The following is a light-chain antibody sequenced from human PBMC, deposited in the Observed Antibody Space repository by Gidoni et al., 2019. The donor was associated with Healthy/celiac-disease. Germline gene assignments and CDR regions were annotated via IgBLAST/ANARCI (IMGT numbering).Light chain of an antibody. CDR3: QTWGTGIRV. CDR1: RGHSSYA. J-gene: IGLJ3*02. CDR2: LNSDGSH. V-gene: IGLV4-69*01. Sequence: QLVLTQSPSASASLRASVKRTCTLSRGHSSYAIAWHQQQPEKGPRYLMKLNSDGSHSTGDGIPDRFSGSSSGAERYLTISSLQSEDEADYYCQTWGTGIRVFGGGTKLTVL.